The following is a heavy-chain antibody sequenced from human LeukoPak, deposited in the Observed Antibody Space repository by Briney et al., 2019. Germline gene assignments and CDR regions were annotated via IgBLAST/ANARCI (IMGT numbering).Heavy chain of an antibody. J-gene: IGHJ4*02. V-gene: IGHV3-21*01. Sequence: PGGSLRLSCAASGFSFNIYTMNWVRQAPGKGLEWVSSISFSSAYTYYADSVKGRFTISRDNAKNSLYPQMTSLRAEDTALYYCVRDSQLVFDYWGQGALVTVSS. D-gene: IGHD6-6*01. CDR3: VRDSQLVFDY. CDR1: GFSFNIYT. CDR2: ISFSSAYT.